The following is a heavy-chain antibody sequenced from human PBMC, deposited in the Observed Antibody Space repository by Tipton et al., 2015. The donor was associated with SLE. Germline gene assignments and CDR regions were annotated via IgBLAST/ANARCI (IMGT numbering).Heavy chain of an antibody. D-gene: IGHD5-12*01. CDR2: LSYDSSNE. CDR1: GFTFSSSG. V-gene: IGHV3-30*18. CDR3: AKGSGYYDYFDP. J-gene: IGHJ5*02. Sequence: SLRLSCAASGFTFSSSGMHWVRQAPGKGLEWVAVLSYDSSNEYYAASVKGRFTISRDNSKNTLYLQMNSLRAEDTAVYYCAKGSGYYDYFDPWGQGTLVTVSS.